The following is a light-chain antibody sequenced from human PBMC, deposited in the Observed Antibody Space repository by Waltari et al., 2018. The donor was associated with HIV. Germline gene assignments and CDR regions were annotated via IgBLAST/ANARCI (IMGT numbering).Light chain of an antibody. CDR3: LQGTHWPPT. J-gene: IGKJ2*01. CDR1: HSLVYSDGNTF. Sequence: VVMTQSPLSLSVTLGQPAPISCKSSHSLVYSDGNTFLNWFHQRPGQSPRRLIYKVSKRDSGVPDRVSGSGSDTNFTLKISRVEAGDVGIYYCLQGTHWPPTFGQGTKLEIK. V-gene: IGKV2-30*01. CDR2: KVS.